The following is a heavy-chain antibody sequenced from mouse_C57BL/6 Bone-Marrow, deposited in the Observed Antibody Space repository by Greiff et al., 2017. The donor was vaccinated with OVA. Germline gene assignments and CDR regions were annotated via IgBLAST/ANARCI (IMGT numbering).Heavy chain of an antibody. Sequence: EVKVVESGGDLVKPGGSLKLSCAASGFTFSSYGMSWVRQTPDKRLEWVATISSGGSYTSYPDSVKGRFTISRDNAKNTLYLQMSSLKSEDTAMYYCARMGTNAMDYWGQGTSVTVSS. CDR3: ARMGTNAMDY. J-gene: IGHJ4*01. CDR2: ISSGGSYT. D-gene: IGHD2-3*01. CDR1: GFTFSSYG. V-gene: IGHV5-6*01.